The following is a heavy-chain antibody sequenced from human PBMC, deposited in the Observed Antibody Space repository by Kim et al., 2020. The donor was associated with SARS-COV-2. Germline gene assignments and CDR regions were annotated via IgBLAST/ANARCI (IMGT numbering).Heavy chain of an antibody. V-gene: IGHV5-51*01. D-gene: IGHD2-2*01. CDR3: AIGYQLLTFDY. Sequence: TGYSPAFQGQVTISADKSISTAYLQWSSLKASDTAMYYCAIGYQLLTFDYWGQGTLVTVSS. CDR2: T. J-gene: IGHJ4*02.